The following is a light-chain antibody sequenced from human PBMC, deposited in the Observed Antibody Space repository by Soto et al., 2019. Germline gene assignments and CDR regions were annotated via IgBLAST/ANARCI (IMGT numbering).Light chain of an antibody. Sequence: IGLTQSPATVSLYTRERATLSCRASQGVSSYLAWYQQKPGQAPRLLIYDASNRATGIPARFSGSGSGTDFTLTISSLEPEDFAVYYCQQRSNWPPAFGQGRLLAV. CDR3: QQRSNWPPA. V-gene: IGKV3-11*01. J-gene: IGKJ5*01. CDR1: QGVSSY. CDR2: DAS.